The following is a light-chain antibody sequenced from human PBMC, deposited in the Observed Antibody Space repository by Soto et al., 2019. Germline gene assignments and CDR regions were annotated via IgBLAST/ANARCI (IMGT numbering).Light chain of an antibody. Sequence: QSALPQPASVSGSPGQSIPISCTGPRSDVGLYNLVSWYQQHPGKAPKLMIYEVSKRPSGVSNRFSGSKSGNTASLTISGLQAEDEADYYCCSYASSNTVVFGGGTQLTVL. J-gene: IGLJ2*01. CDR1: RSDVGLYNL. CDR3: CSYASSNTVV. CDR2: EVS. V-gene: IGLV2-23*02.